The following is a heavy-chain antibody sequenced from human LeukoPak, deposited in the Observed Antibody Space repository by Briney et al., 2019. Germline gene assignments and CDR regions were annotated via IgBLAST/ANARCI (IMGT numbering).Heavy chain of an antibody. J-gene: IGHJ3*02. CDR1: GYSFTSYW. Sequence: GEPLKISCKGSGYSFTSYWIGWVRQMPGKGLEWMGIIYPGDSDTRYSPSFQGQVTISADKSISTAYLQWSSLKASDTAMYYCARGERWLRPADAFDIWGQGTMVTVSS. CDR2: IYPGDSDT. D-gene: IGHD5-24*01. CDR3: ARGERWLRPADAFDI. V-gene: IGHV5-51*01.